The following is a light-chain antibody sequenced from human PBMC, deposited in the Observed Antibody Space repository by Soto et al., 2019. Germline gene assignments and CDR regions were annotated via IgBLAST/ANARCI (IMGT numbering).Light chain of an antibody. V-gene: IGLV2-14*01. CDR3: ISFSSSIPLEV. Sequence: QSALTQPASVSVSPGQSITISCTGTSSDVGGYNYVSWYQQHPGKAPKLIIYEVSYRPSGVSNRFSGSKSGNTASLTISGLQAEDEADYYCISFSSSIPLEVFGTGTKVTVL. CDR1: SSDVGGYNY. CDR2: EVS. J-gene: IGLJ1*01.